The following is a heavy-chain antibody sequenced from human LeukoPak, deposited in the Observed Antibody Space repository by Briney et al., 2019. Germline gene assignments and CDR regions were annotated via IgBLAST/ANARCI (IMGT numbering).Heavy chain of an antibody. J-gene: IGHJ4*02. D-gene: IGHD3-10*01. CDR2: ISGTDDST. V-gene: IGHV3-23*01. CDR3: AKARGTYYYDSGSSTFDY. CDR1: GFTFSSFA. Sequence: GGSLRLSCAASGFTFSSFAMSWVRQAPGRVLEWVSVISGTDDSTYCADSVKGRFTISRDNSKNTLYLQMNSLRAEDTAVYYCAKARGTYYYDSGSSTFDYWGQGTLVTVSS.